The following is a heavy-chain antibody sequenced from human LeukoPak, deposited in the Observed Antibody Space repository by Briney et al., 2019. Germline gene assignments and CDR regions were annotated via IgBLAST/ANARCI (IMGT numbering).Heavy chain of an antibody. Sequence: TSETLSLTCTVSGGSISSSSYYWGWIRQPPGKGLEWIGRIYTSGSTNYNPSLKSRVTIAVDTSKNQFSLKLSSVTAADTAVYYCASDRIEVDTFDIWGQGTMVTVSS. CDR1: GGSISSSSYY. CDR3: ASDRIEVDTFDI. D-gene: IGHD2-15*01. J-gene: IGHJ3*02. V-gene: IGHV4-39*07. CDR2: IYTSGST.